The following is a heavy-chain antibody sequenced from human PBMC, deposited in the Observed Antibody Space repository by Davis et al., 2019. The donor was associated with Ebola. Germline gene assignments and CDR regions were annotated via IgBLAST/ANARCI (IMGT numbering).Heavy chain of an antibody. Sequence: PGGSLRLSCEASGFRFSSFGMHWVRQAPGKGLEWVPCISSGSSYIYYADSVKGRFTLSRDNAKNSVYLQMNSLRAEDTAVYYCAREREQQLVHYYYGLDVWGLGTTVTVSS. V-gene: IGHV3-21*06. CDR3: AREREQQLVHYYYGLDV. CDR1: GFRFSSFG. CDR2: ISSGSSYI. J-gene: IGHJ6*02. D-gene: IGHD6-13*01.